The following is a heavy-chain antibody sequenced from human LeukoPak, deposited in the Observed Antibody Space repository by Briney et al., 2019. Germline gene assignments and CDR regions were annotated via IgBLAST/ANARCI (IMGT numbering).Heavy chain of an antibody. CDR2: INPNSGGT. CDR3: ARTDSSGYFTWFDP. J-gene: IGHJ5*02. V-gene: IGHV1-2*02. CDR1: GYTFTGYY. D-gene: IGHD3-22*01. Sequence: GASVKVSCKASGYTFTGYYMHWVRQAPGQGLEWMGWINPNSGGTNYAQKFQGRVTMTRDTSISTAYMELSRLRSDDTAVYYCARTDSSGYFTWFDPWGQGTLVTVSS.